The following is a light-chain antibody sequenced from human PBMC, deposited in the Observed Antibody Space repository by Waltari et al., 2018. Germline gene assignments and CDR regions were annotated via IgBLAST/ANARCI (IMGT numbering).Light chain of an antibody. Sequence: DIQMTQSPSTLSASVGDRVTITCRASQSVKNNLVWYQQKPGKAPKVLIHKASRLESGFPSSFIGSGYGPVFTLTISSLQPDDFATYSFQQFVTLPFPFGVGTKLEF. CDR3: QQFVTLPFP. J-gene: IGKJ4*01. V-gene: IGKV1-5*03. CDR1: QSVKNN. CDR2: KAS.